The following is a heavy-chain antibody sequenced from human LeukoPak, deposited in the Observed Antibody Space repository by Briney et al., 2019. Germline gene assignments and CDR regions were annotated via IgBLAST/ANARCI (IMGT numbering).Heavy chain of an antibody. V-gene: IGHV4-59*01. D-gene: IGHD3-10*01. J-gene: IGHJ5*02. CDR2: IYYSGST. Sequence: PSETLSLACTVSGGSISSYYWSWIRQPPGKGLEWIGYIYYSGSTNYNPSLKSRVTISVDTSKNQFSLKLSSVTAADTAVYYCARMVRPYNWFDPWGQGTLVTVSS. CDR1: GGSISSYY. CDR3: ARMVRPYNWFDP.